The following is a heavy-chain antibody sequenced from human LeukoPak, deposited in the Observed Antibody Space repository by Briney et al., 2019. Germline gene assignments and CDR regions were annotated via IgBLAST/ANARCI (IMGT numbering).Heavy chain of an antibody. CDR1: GYTFSYYY. V-gene: IGHV1-2*02. Sequence: ASVKVSCKSSGYTFSYYYMHWVRQVPGQGLEWVGLINPNTGGTNYAQKFQGRVTMTRDTSISTDYMELSRLRSDDTAVYYCASDHDYGDHSWVYYFDHWGQGTLVTVSS. CDR2: INPNTGGT. D-gene: IGHD4-17*01. CDR3: ASDHDYGDHSWVYYFDH. J-gene: IGHJ4*02.